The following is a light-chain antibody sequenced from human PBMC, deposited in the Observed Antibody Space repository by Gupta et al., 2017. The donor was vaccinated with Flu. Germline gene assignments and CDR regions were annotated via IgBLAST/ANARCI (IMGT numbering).Light chain of an antibody. J-gene: IGLJ2*01. CDR1: SSDVGGYKY. Sequence: QSALTQPRSVSGSPGPSVTISCTGTSSDVGGYKYVSWYQQHPGKAPKLIIFNVSQRPSGVSDRFSGFKSGNTASLTISGLQEEDEADYYGCSDAGSGTFAFGGGTKLTVL. CDR2: NVS. V-gene: IGLV2-11*01. CDR3: CSDAGSGTFA.